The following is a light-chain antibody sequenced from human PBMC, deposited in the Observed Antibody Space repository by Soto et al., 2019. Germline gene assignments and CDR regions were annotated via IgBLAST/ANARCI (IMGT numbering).Light chain of an antibody. Sequence: DIQLTQSPSSLSVSVGDRVTMTCQASQDTSKFLNWYHHKPGKAPKLLIYVAFNLETGVPARFSGSGSVRHLTLTITGLQPEDVGTYYCQQYYGLPYTFGQGTKLEIK. J-gene: IGKJ2*01. CDR1: QDTSKF. CDR2: VAF. CDR3: QQYYGLPYT. V-gene: IGKV1-33*01.